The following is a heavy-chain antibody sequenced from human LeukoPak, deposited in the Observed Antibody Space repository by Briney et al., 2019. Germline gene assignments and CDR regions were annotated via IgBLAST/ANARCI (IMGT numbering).Heavy chain of an antibody. V-gene: IGHV1-18*01. Sequence: ASVKVSCKAFGYTFTSYGISWVRQAPGQGLEWMGWISAYNGNTNYAQKLQGRVTMTADTSTSTAYMELRSLRSDDTAVYYCARDPPRIVVVVAATNYYGMDVWGQGTTVTVSS. CDR3: ARDPPRIVVVVAATNYYGMDV. CDR1: GYTFTSYG. J-gene: IGHJ6*02. D-gene: IGHD2-15*01. CDR2: ISAYNGNT.